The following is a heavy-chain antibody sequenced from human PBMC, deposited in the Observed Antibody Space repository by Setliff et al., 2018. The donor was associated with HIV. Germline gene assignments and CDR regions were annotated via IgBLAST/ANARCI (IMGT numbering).Heavy chain of an antibody. CDR3: AREKGYDSSGYVDY. CDR1: GFTFSSHW. V-gene: IGHV3-7*01. J-gene: IGHJ4*02. CDR2: IKQDGSEK. D-gene: IGHD3-22*01. Sequence: SLRLSCAASGFTFSSHWMSWVRQAPGKGLEWVANIKQDGSEKHYVDSVKGRFTISRDNAKKSLYLQMNSLRAADTAVYYCAREKGYDSSGYVDYWGQGTLVTVSS.